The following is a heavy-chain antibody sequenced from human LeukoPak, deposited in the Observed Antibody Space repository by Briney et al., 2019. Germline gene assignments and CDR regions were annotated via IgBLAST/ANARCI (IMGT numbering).Heavy chain of an antibody. D-gene: IGHD2-21*02. V-gene: IGHV1-2*02. CDR2: INPKSGDT. J-gene: IGHJ4*02. Sequence: ASVKVSCKASGYTFTDYYMHWVRQAPGQGLEWMGWINPKSGDTNYAQKFQGRVTMTRDTSISTDYMELSRLRSDDTAVYYCARVVGIVVVTAVGYWGQGTLVTVSS. CDR1: GYTFTDYY. CDR3: ARVVGIVVVTAVGY.